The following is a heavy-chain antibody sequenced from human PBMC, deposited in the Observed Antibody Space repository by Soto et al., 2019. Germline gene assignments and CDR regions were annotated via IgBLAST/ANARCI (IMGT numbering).Heavy chain of an antibody. Sequence: QMQLQESGPRLVKPSETLSLTCAVSSASISSEQRWSWVRQPPGKGLEWIGEIHHSGSTNTNPSLKSRVNTSVDKPKNQFTLNRSSVTAADTAVYYCASGFGWDAIDQWGQGTLVTVSS. V-gene: IGHV4-4*02. CDR1: SASISSEQR. CDR3: ASGFGWDAIDQ. CDR2: IHHSGST. J-gene: IGHJ4*02. D-gene: IGHD6-19*01.